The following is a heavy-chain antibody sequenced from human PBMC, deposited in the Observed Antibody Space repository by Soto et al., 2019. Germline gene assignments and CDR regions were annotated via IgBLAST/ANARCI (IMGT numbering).Heavy chain of an antibody. V-gene: IGHV1-69*12. CDR2: IIPMFGTA. D-gene: IGHD5-12*01. Sequence: QVQLVQSGAEVKKPESSVKVSCKAPGGTFSTYALSWVRQAPGKGLEWMGGIIPMFGTANYAQRFKDRVTSPAEESTNTVYMELSSLRSEDTAVYFWGSGILLWLRRINNGYSGWGQGTLVTVSS. CDR3: GSGILLWLRRINNGYSG. J-gene: IGHJ4*02. CDR1: GGTFSTYA.